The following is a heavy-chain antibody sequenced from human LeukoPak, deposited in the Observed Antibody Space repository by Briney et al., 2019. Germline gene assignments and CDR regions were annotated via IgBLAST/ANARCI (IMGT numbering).Heavy chain of an antibody. J-gene: IGHJ6*03. CDR1: GGSFSGYY. CDR3: AKNVGPPYDFWSGGHMDV. CDR2: INHSGST. Sequence: SETLSLTCAVYGGSFSGYYWSWIRQPPGKGLEWIGEINHSGSTNYNPSLKSRVTISVDTSKNQFSLKLSSVTAADTAVYYCAKNVGPPYDFWSGGHMDVWGKGTTVTVSS. V-gene: IGHV4-34*01. D-gene: IGHD3-3*01.